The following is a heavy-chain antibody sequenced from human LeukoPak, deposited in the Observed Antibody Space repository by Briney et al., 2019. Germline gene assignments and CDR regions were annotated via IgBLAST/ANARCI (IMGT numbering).Heavy chain of an antibody. CDR2: ISYDGSNK. D-gene: IGHD2-2*01. CDR3: ARGKVPAWGPFDY. Sequence: PGGSLRLSCAASGFTFSSYAMHWVRQAPGKGLEWVAVISYDGSNKYYADSVKGRFTISRDNSKNTLYLQMNSLRAEDTAVYYCARGKVPAWGPFDYWGQGTLVTVSS. V-gene: IGHV3-30-3*01. J-gene: IGHJ4*02. CDR1: GFTFSSYA.